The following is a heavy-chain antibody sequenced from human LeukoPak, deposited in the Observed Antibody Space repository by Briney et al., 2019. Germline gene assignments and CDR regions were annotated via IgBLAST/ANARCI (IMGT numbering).Heavy chain of an antibody. Sequence: GGSLRLSCAASGFTFYNYSKNWVRQAPGKGLDWVSYIGSNSKSIYYADSVKGRFTISRDNAKNSLFLEMNSLRVEDTAVYYCANNIVVRPAGPYMDVCGRGTTVTVSS. CDR2: IGSNSKSI. V-gene: IGHV3-48*04. J-gene: IGHJ6*03. CDR1: GFTFYNYS. D-gene: IGHD2-2*01. CDR3: ANNIVVRPAGPYMDV.